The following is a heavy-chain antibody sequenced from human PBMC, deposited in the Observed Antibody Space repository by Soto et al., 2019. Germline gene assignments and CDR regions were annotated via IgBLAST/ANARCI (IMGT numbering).Heavy chain of an antibody. CDR2: IIPIFGTA. CDR1: GGTFSSYA. CDR3: ARDPQVVAATPGGNYYYGMDV. Sequence: QVQLVQSGAEVKKPGSSVKVSCKASGGTFSSYAISWVRQAPGQGLEWMGGIIPIFGTANYAQKFQGRVTSTADESRSTVYMELSSLRSEDTAVYYCARDPQVVAATPGGNYYYGMDVWGQGTTVTVSS. J-gene: IGHJ6*02. V-gene: IGHV1-69*12. D-gene: IGHD2-15*01.